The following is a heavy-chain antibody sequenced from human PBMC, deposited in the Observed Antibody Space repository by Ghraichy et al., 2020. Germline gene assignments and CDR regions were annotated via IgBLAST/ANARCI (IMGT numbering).Heavy chain of an antibody. J-gene: IGHJ4*02. Sequence: WGSLRLSCAASGFTFSTYAMSWVRQAPGKGLEWVSTLSRGRDTYYADSVKGRFIISRDNSKNTLYLQMNSLRAEDTAIYYCTKRSGSYYLEYWGPGTLVTVSS. D-gene: IGHD1-26*01. CDR3: TKRSGSYYLEY. CDR1: GFTFSTYA. V-gene: IGHV3-23*01. CDR2: LSRGRDT.